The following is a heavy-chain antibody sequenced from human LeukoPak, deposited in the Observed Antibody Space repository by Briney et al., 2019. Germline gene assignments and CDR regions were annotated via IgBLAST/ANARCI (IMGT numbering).Heavy chain of an antibody. J-gene: IGHJ4*02. CDR3: ARGEYYGSGSYYRFDY. CDR1: GFSFSDYG. V-gene: IGHV3-30*02. Sequence: GGSLRLSCAASGFSFSDYGMHWVRQAPGKGLEWVAFIRYDGTERYYADSVKGRFTISRDNAKNSLYLQMNSLRAEDTAVYYCARGEYYGSGSYYRFDYWGQGTLVTVSS. CDR2: IRYDGTER. D-gene: IGHD3-10*01.